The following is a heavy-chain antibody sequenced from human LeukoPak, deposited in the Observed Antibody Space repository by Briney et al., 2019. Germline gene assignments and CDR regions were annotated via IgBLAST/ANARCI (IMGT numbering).Heavy chain of an antibody. CDR3: AKDKELLQWLVRPYYFDY. CDR2: SSGDGGST. J-gene: IGHJ4*02. CDR1: GFTFDVYA. D-gene: IGHD6-19*01. V-gene: IGHV3-43*02. Sequence: GGSLTLSCAASGFTFDVYAMHWARQAPGEGLEWVSLSSGDGGSTYYADSVTGRSTISRDNSKNSLYLQMNSLITEDTALYYCAKDKELLQWLVRPYYFDYWGQGTLVTVSS.